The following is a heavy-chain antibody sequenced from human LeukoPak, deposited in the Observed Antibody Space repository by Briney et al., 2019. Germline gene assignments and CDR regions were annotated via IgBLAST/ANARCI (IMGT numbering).Heavy chain of an antibody. D-gene: IGHD5-12*01. J-gene: IGHJ6*03. CDR2: IYSGGTT. CDR1: GVTASSSY. V-gene: IGHV3-66*02. CDR3: ARVGGYGGYYYYYMDV. Sequence: GESLRLSCAVSGVTASSSYISWVRQAPGKGLEWVSVIYSGGTTHYVDSVKGRFTISRDNSKTTLYLQMNSLRAEDTAVYYCARVGGYGGYYYYYMDVWGKGTTVTVSS.